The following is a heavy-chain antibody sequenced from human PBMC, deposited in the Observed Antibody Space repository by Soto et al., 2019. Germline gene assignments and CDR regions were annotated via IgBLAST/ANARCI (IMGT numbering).Heavy chain of an antibody. Sequence: TLSLTCSVSGVSISSGADYWSWIRQRPGKGLEWIGSIYSSGSSSYNPALKSRLTISLDTSKNQFPLKLTSVTAADTAVYYCARFAYRSGCNFDYWGRGTLVTVSS. J-gene: IGHJ4*02. V-gene: IGHV4-31*03. D-gene: IGHD6-19*01. CDR1: GVSISSGADY. CDR3: ARFAYRSGCNFDY. CDR2: IYSSGSS.